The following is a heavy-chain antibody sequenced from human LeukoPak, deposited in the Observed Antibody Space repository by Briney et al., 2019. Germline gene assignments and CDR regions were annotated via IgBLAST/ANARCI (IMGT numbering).Heavy chain of an antibody. CDR1: VCTHTDYY. V-gene: IGHV1-2*04. D-gene: IGHD3-22*01. CDR2: INPNSGDT. J-gene: IGHJ4*02. CDR3: ASDRSYDKGPLDY. Sequence: GASVKVSCKASVCTHTDYYMHWVRPAPGQGLEWMGWINPNSGDTKYAQKFQGWVTMTRDTSISTAYMELSRLTSDDTAVYYCASDRSYDKGPLDYWGQGTLVTVSS.